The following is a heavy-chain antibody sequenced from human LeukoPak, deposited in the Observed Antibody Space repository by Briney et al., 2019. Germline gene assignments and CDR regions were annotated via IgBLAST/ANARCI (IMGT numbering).Heavy chain of an antibody. CDR3: ARGGFLEWLLNDAFDI. CDR2: IYYSGST. J-gene: IGHJ3*02. V-gene: IGHV4-59*01. D-gene: IGHD3-3*01. CDR1: GGSFSGYY. Sequence: PSETLSLTCAVYGGSFSGYYWSWIRQPPGKGLEWIGYIYYSGSTNYNPSLKSRVTISVDTSKNQFSLKLSSVTAADTAVYYCARGGFLEWLLNDAFDIWGQGTMVTVSS.